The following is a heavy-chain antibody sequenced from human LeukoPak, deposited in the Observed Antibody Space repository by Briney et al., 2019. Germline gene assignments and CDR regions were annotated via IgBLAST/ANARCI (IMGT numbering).Heavy chain of an antibody. J-gene: IGHJ4*02. D-gene: IGHD6-13*01. Sequence: GGSLRLSCAAYGFTFSSYAMHWVRQAPGKGLEWVAVISYDGSNKYYADSVKGRFTISRDNSKNTLYLQMNSLRAEDTAVYYCARGGKHSSWLDYWGQGTLVTVSS. CDR1: GFTFSSYA. V-gene: IGHV3-30*04. CDR2: ISYDGSNK. CDR3: ARGGKHSSWLDY.